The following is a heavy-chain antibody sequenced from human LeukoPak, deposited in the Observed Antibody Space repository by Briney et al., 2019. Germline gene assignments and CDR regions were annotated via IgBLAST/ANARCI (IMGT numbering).Heavy chain of an antibody. D-gene: IGHD5-18*01. Sequence: GGSLRLSCAASGFTFDDYAMHWVRQAPGKGLEWVSGISWNSGSIGYADSVKGRFTISRDNAKNSLYLQMNSLRAEDMALYYCAKVDTAMDAFYIWGQGTMVTVSS. J-gene: IGHJ3*02. CDR1: GFTFDDYA. V-gene: IGHV3-9*03. CDR3: AKVDTAMDAFYI. CDR2: ISWNSGSI.